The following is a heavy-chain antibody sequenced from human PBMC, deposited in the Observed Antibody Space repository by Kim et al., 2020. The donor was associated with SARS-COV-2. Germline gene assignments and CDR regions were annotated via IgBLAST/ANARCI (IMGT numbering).Heavy chain of an antibody. CDR1: GGSISSSSYY. CDR3: ACIPLGRIQLLLEGSDY. D-gene: IGHD5-18*01. J-gene: IGHJ4*02. CDR2: IYYSGST. Sequence: SETLSLTCTVSGGSISSSSYYWGWIRQPPGKGLEWIGSIYYSGSTYYNPSLKSRVTISVDTSKNQFSLKLSSVTAADTAVYYCACIPLGRIQLLLEGSDYWGQGTLVTVSS. V-gene: IGHV4-39*01.